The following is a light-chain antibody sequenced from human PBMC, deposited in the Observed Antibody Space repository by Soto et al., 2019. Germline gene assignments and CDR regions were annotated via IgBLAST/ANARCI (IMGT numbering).Light chain of an antibody. Sequence: DIGGTESPYSGSVCLCERATINCECSRSVVSSSNNKNCLAWYQQKPGQPPKLLIYWASTRESGVPDRFSGSGSGTDFTLTISSLQAADVAVYYCQQYYTTPLTFGGGTKVDIK. CDR1: RSVVSSSNNKNC. CDR3: QQYYTTPLT. J-gene: IGKJ4*01. CDR2: WAS. V-gene: IGKV4-1*01.